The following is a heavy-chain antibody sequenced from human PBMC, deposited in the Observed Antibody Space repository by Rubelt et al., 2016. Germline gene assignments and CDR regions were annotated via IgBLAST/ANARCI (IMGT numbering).Heavy chain of an antibody. CDR2: IYTSGGT. J-gene: IGHJ4*02. CDR3: ARETQPTVTTRGEVDY. CDR1: GGSISSYY. D-gene: IGHD4-17*01. Sequence: QVQLQESGPGLVKPSETLSLTCTVSGGSISSYYWSWIRQPAGKGLEWIGRIYTSGGTNYNPSLKSRVTMSVDTSKNQFSLRLSSVTAADTAVYYCARETQPTVTTRGEVDYWGQGTLVTVSS. V-gene: IGHV4-4*07.